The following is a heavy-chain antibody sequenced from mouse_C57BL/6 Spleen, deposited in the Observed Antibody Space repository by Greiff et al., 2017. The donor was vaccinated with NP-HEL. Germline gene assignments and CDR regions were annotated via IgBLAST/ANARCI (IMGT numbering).Heavy chain of an antibody. J-gene: IGHJ4*01. CDR2: INPSNGGT. V-gene: IGHV1-53*01. CDR1: GYTFTSYW. D-gene: IGHD2-4*01. Sequence: QVHVKQPGTELVKPGASVKLSCKASGYTFTSYWMHWVKQRPGQGLEWIGDINPSNGGTNYNEKFKSKATLTVDKSSSTAYMQLSSLTSEDSAVYYCARKIYYDFMDYWGQGTSVTVSS. CDR3: ARKIYYDFMDY.